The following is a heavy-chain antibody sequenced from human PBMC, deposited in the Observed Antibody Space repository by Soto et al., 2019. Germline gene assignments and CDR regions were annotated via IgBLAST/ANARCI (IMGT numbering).Heavy chain of an antibody. V-gene: IGHV3-21*01. CDR1: GFTFSSYS. D-gene: IGHD3-22*01. CDR2: ISSSSSYI. CDR3: ARRGGMYYYDSSGYYRFDP. Sequence: GGSLRLSCAASGFTFSSYSMNWVRQAPGKGLEWVSSISSSSSYIYYADSVKGRFTISRDNAKNSLYLQMNSLRAEDTAVYYCARRGGMYYYDSSGYYRFDPWGQGTLVTVSS. J-gene: IGHJ5*02.